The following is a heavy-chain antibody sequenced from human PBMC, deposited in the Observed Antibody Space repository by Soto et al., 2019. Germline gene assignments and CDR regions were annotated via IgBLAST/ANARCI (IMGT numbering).Heavy chain of an antibody. V-gene: IGHV3-9*01. Sequence: GGSLRLSCAASGFTFDDYAMHWVRQAPGKGLEWVSGISWNSGSIGYADSVKGRFTISRDNAKNSLYLQMNSLRAEDTALYYCAIDQRGRGIFDYWGQGTLVTVSS. J-gene: IGHJ4*02. CDR2: ISWNSGSI. D-gene: IGHD6-13*01. CDR3: AIDQRGRGIFDY. CDR1: GFTFDDYA.